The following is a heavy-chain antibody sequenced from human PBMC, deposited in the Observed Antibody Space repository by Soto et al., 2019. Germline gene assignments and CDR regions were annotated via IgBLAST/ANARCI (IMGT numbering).Heavy chain of an antibody. J-gene: IGHJ6*02. V-gene: IGHV4-34*01. Sequence: QVQLQQWGAGLLKPSETLSLTCAVYGGSFTGYYWTWIRQTPGKGLEWIVEINYRGSSYYNPSLESRISMAVDTSKNQFSLKLRSVTAADTAVYFCVRGQPHRITIFEVVIRSYDYGMDVWGQGTTVTVSS. D-gene: IGHD3-3*02. CDR3: VRGQPHRITIFEVVIRSYDYGMDV. CDR2: INYRGSS. CDR1: GGSFTGYY.